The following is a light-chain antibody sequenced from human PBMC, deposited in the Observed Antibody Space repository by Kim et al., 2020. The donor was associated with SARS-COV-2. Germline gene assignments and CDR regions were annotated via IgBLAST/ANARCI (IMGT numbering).Light chain of an antibody. Sequence: VSPGQTASITCSGDKWGDKYACWYQQKPGQSPVLVIDQDSKRPSGIPERFSGSNAGNTATLTISGTQAMDEADYYCQAWDSSTVVFGGGTQLTVL. J-gene: IGLJ2*01. CDR3: QAWDSSTVV. V-gene: IGLV3-1*01. CDR2: QDS. CDR1: KWGDKY.